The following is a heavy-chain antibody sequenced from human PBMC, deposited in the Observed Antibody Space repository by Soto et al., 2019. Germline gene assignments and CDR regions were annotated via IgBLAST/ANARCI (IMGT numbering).Heavy chain of an antibody. D-gene: IGHD4-17*01. Sequence: QVQLQESGPGLVKPSQTLSLTCTVSGGSISSGGYYWSWIRQHPGKGLAWIGYLYYSGSTYYNPSLRSRVTRSVDTSKNQFSLTLSSVTAADTAVYYCAREARNDYGDYAGEADYWGQGTLVTVSS. CDR3: AREARNDYGDYAGEADY. CDR2: LYYSGST. V-gene: IGHV4-31*03. CDR1: GGSISSGGYY. J-gene: IGHJ4*02.